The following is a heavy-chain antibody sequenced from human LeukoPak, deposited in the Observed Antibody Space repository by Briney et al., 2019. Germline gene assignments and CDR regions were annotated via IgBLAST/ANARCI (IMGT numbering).Heavy chain of an antibody. J-gene: IGHJ4*02. V-gene: IGHV1-2*06. CDR1: GYTFIHYF. CDR3: ARDLPSTPNWELDY. Sequence: ASVKVSCKASGYTFIHYFIHWVRQAPGQGLEWMGRINSNSGGTEYAQRFQGRVTMTRDTSITTVYMELHSLTFDDAAVYYCARDLPSTPNWELDYWAPGALVTVSS. CDR2: INSNSGGT. D-gene: IGHD1-26*01.